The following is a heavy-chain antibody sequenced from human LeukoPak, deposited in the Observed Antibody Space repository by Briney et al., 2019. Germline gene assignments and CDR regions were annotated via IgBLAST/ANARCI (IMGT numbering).Heavy chain of an antibody. V-gene: IGHV3-7*01. D-gene: IGHD3-9*01. J-gene: IGHJ6*02. CDR2: IKQDRSEK. Sequence: GGSLRLSCAASGFTFSSYWMSWVRQAPGKGLEWVANIKQDRSEKYYVDSVKGRFTISRDNAKNSLYLQMNSLRAEDTAVYYCARVINGDYDILPYYYYGMDVWGQGTTVTVSS. CDR3: ARVINGDYDILPYYYYGMDV. CDR1: GFTFSSYW.